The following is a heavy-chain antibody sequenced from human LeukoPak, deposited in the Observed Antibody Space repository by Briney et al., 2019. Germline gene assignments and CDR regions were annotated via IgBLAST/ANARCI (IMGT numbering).Heavy chain of an antibody. J-gene: IGHJ5*02. CDR3: ARKRRVVAVPAAGLSFDP. D-gene: IGHD2-2*01. V-gene: IGHV4-34*01. CDR1: GGSFSGYY. Sequence: SETLSLTCAVYGGSFSGYYWSWIRQPPGKGLEWIGEINHSGSTNYNPSLKSRVTISVDTSKNQFSLKLSSVTAADTAVYYCARKRRVVAVPAAGLSFDPWGQGTLVTVSS. CDR2: INHSGST.